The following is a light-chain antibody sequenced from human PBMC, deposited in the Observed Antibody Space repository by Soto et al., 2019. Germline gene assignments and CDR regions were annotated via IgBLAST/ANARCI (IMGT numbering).Light chain of an antibody. CDR2: GAS. J-gene: IGKJ1*01. CDR1: QCVSRK. CDR3: QQYDKWPRT. Sequence: EIVLPHSPATRSVSPGERATLSCRASQCVSRKLAWYQQTRGQAPRLLIYGASTRATGVPARFSGSGSGTEFTLTISNLQSEDFAVYHCQQYDKWPRTVGQGTKVDIK. V-gene: IGKV3-15*01.